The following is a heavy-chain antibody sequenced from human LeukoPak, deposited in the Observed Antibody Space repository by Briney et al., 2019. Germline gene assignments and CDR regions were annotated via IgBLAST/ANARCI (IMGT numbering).Heavy chain of an antibody. J-gene: IGHJ4*02. Sequence: KTSETLSLTCTVSGGSISSSNYYWAWVRQPPGEGLEWIGSLYYSGGTYYNPPLKSRATISVDTSKYQFSLKLSSVTGTDTAVYYYASEYCSGATCYFGDWGQGTLVTVSS. CDR2: LYYSGGT. CDR1: GGSISSSNYY. V-gene: IGHV4-39*01. CDR3: ASEYCSGATCYFGD. D-gene: IGHD2-15*01.